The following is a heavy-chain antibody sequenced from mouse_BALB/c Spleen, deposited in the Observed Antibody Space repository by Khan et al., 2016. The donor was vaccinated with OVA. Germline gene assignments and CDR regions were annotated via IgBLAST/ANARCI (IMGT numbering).Heavy chain of an antibody. CDR1: GYSFTGYF. J-gene: IGHJ2*01. CDR3: TRIYRSDCDY. V-gene: IGHV1-20*01. CDR2: INPHIGET. D-gene: IGHD1-1*01. Sequence: EVQLVESGPELVRPGASVKISCTASGYSFTGYFMNWVMQSHGRSLEWIGRINPHIGETFYNQRFKDKATLTVDESSSTAHMELRSLTSDDSAVYYCTRIYRSDCDYWGQGTTLTGAS.